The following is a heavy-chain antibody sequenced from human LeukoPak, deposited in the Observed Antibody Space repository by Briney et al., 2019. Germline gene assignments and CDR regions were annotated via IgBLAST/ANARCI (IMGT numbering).Heavy chain of an antibody. CDR3: ASRYSSGWYGPFDY. J-gene: IGHJ4*02. CDR1: GFTVSSNY. Sequence: PGGSLRLSCAASGFTVSSNYMSWVRQAPGKGLEWVSVIYSGGSTYYADSVKGRFTISRDNSKNTLYLQMNSLRAEDTAMYYCASRYSSGWYGPFDYWGQGTLVTVSS. D-gene: IGHD6-19*01. CDR2: IYSGGST. V-gene: IGHV3-53*01.